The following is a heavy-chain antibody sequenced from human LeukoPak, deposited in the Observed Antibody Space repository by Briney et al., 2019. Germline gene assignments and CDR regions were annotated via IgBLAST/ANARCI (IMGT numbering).Heavy chain of an antibody. D-gene: IGHD2-21*01. CDR2: IFNSGNI. V-gene: IGHV4-4*07. Sequence: PSETLSLTCTVSGGSISSHYWSWLRLPAGEGLAWIGRIFNSGNINYNPSLESRVTMSVDTSKHQVSLSLSSVTAADTAVYYCARDDLPYSVHHGMDVWGQGTTVTVSS. CDR3: ARDDLPYSVHHGMDV. J-gene: IGHJ6*02. CDR1: GGSISSHY.